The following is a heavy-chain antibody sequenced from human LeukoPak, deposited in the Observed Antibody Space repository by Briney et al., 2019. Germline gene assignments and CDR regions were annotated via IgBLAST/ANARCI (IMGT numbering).Heavy chain of an antibody. Sequence: PGGSLRLSCEASGFTFRDYWMTWVRQAPGKGLEWVANVKQDGTEKFYVDSVKGRFTISRDNGKNSLYLQMNSRRVEDTAIYYCARAGGTSWADYWGQGTLVTVSS. CDR1: GFTFRDYW. V-gene: IGHV3-7*01. D-gene: IGHD6-13*01. CDR3: ARAGGTSWADY. CDR2: VKQDGTEK. J-gene: IGHJ4*02.